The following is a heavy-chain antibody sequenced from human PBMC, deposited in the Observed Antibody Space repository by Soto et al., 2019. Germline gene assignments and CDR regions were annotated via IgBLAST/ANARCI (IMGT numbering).Heavy chain of an antibody. D-gene: IGHD3-3*01. CDR1: GFTFSSYG. CDR3: ARAFTYYDFTPDV. V-gene: IGHV3-33*01. J-gene: IGHJ6*02. CDR2: IWYDGSNK. Sequence: GGSLRLSCAASGFTFSSYGMHWVRQAPGKGLEWVAVIWYDGSNKYYADSVKGRFTISRDNSKNTLYLQMNSLRAEDTAVYYCARAFTYYDFTPDVWGQGTTVTVSS.